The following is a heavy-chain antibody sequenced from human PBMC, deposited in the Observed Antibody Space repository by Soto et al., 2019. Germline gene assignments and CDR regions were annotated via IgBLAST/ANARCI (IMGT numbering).Heavy chain of an antibody. V-gene: IGHV1-18*01. CDR2: ISAYNGNT. CDR1: GYTFTSYG. CDR3: ARGIAAAGRSNWFDP. Sequence: QVQLVQSGAEVKKPGASVKVSCEASGYTFTSYGISWVRQTPGQGLEWMGWISAYNGNTNYAQKLQGRVTMTTDTSTSTAYMELRSLRSDDTAVYYCARGIAAAGRSNWFDPWGQGTLVTVSS. D-gene: IGHD6-13*01. J-gene: IGHJ5*02.